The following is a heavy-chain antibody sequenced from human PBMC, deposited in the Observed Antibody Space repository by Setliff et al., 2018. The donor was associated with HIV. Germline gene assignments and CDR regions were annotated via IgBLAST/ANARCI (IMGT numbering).Heavy chain of an antibody. CDR1: GFTFRSYW. CDR2: INIDGGST. J-gene: IGHJ4*02. CDR3: ARDRFRGGVGTGLAEY. V-gene: IGHV3-74*01. D-gene: IGHD3-16*01. Sequence: GESLKISCAASGFTFRSYWMYWVRQPPGKGLVWVSRINIDGGSTNYADSVKGRFTISRDNAKNTLYLQMNGLSAEDTAVYYCARDRFRGGVGTGLAEYWGQGTVVTAPQ.